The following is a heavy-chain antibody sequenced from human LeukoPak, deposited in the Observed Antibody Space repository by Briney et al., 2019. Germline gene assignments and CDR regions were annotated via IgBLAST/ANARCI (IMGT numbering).Heavy chain of an antibody. CDR2: ISGSSGNT. J-gene: IGHJ4*02. CDR1: GFTFSDYH. V-gene: IGHV3-23*01. Sequence: PGGSLRLSCVVSGFTFSDYHMNWVRQAPGKGVEWVSAISGSSGNTYYADSVKGRFTISRDNSKNTLYLQMNSLRAEDTALYYCAKPAKTDYADYWGQGTLVTVSS. CDR3: AKPAKTDYADY. D-gene: IGHD1-14*01.